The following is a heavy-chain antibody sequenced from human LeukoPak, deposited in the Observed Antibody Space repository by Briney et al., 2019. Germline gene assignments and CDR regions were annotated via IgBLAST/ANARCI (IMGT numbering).Heavy chain of an antibody. D-gene: IGHD6-6*01. Sequence: PEGSLRLSCAASGFTFDDYGMCWVRQAPGKGLEWVSGINWNGGSTGYADSVKGRFTIARDNAKNSLYLQMNSLRAEDTALYYCARGFAAARPVYWGQGTLVTVSS. V-gene: IGHV3-20*04. CDR1: GFTFDDYG. CDR2: INWNGGST. CDR3: ARGFAAARPVY. J-gene: IGHJ4*02.